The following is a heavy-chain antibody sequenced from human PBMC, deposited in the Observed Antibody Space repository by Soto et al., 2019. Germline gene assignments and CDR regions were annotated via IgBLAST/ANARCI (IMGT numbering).Heavy chain of an antibody. CDR1: GDSISSPKW. V-gene: IGHV4-4*02. CDR2: LLNSGTT. CDR3: AYSTGWSRHEV. J-gene: IGHJ3*01. Sequence: QVQLQESGPGLVKPSGTLSLTCAVSGDSISSPKWWTWLRQPPGKGLEWIGDLLNSGTTNYNPSLMSRVTLSVDKPQNQFSLKLTSVTAADPAIYYCAYSTGWSRHEVWGQGTSVTVSS. D-gene: IGHD6-19*01.